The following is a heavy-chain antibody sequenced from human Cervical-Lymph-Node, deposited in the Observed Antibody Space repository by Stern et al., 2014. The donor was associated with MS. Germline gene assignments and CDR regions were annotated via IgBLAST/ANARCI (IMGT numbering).Heavy chain of an antibody. V-gene: IGHV1-2*02. CDR3: ARDQRGITIFGVVTDYYYLGMDV. J-gene: IGHJ6*02. CDR2: IKRNTGGT. CDR1: GYIFTGYY. Sequence: QVQLVQSGAEVKKPGASVKVSCKTSGYIFTGYYIHWVRQATGQGLEWMAWIKRNTGGTKYAQKFQGRLTMSRDTSISTAYVELSSLTSDDTAVYYCARDQRGITIFGVVTDYYYLGMDVWGQGTTVTVSS. D-gene: IGHD3-3*01.